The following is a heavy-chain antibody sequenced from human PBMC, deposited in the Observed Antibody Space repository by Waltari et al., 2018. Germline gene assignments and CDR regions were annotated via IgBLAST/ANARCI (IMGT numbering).Heavy chain of an antibody. J-gene: IGHJ4*02. CDR2: IYYSGST. CDR1: GGSISSSSYY. D-gene: IGHD3-10*01. V-gene: IGHV4-39*07. CDR3: ARETYGSGSYSLDY. Sequence: QLQLQESGPGLVKPSETLSLTCTVSGGSISSSSYYWGWIRQPPGKGLEWIGSIYYSGSTYYNPSLKSRVTISVDTSKNQFSLKLSSVTAADTAVYYCARETYGSGSYSLDYWGQGTLVTVSS.